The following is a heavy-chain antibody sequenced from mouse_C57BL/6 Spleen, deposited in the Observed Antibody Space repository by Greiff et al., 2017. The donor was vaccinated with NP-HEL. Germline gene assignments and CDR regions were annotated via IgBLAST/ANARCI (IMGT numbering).Heavy chain of an antibody. Sequence: VQLKESGGGLLKPGGSLNLSFAASGFTFSSYAMSWVRQTPEKRLEWVATISDGGSYTYYPDNVKGRFTISRDNAKNNLYLQMSHLKSEDTAMYYCARGYPWFAYWGQGTLVTVSA. D-gene: IGHD2-12*01. J-gene: IGHJ3*01. CDR3: ARGYPWFAY. CDR1: GFTFSSYA. V-gene: IGHV5-4*01. CDR2: ISDGGSYT.